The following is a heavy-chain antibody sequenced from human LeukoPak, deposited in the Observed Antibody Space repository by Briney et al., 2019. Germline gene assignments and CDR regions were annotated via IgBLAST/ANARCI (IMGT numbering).Heavy chain of an antibody. J-gene: IGHJ4*02. V-gene: IGHV4-31*03. CDR2: IYYSGST. CDR3: AREAGYSYGHFFDY. CDR1: GGSISSGGYY. D-gene: IGHD5-18*01. Sequence: PSETLSLTCTVSGGSISSGGYYWSWIRQHPGKGLEWIGYIYYSGSTYYNPSLKSRVTISVDTSKNQFSLKLSSVTAAGTAVYYCAREAGYSYGHFFDYWGQGTLVTVSS.